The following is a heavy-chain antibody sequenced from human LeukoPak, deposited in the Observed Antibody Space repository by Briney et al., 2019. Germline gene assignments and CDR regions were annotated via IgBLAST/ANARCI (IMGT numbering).Heavy chain of an antibody. V-gene: IGHV4-61*02. CDR1: GGSISSGSYY. CDR3: ARGVDSGGYQHKGFDP. D-gene: IGHD3-22*01. J-gene: IGHJ5*02. Sequence: SQTLSLTCTVSGGSISSGSYYWSWIRQPAGKGLEWIGRVYSSGITNYNPSLNSRVTISLDTSREQFSLKLTSVTAADTAVYYCARGVDSGGYQHKGFDPWGQGTLVTVSS. CDR2: VYSSGIT.